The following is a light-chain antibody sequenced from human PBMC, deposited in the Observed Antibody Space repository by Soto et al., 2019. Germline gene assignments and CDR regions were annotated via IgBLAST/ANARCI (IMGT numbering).Light chain of an antibody. CDR3: QQYGSSPRT. J-gene: IGKJ1*01. V-gene: IGKV3-20*01. CDR2: GAS. Sequence: EIVLTQSPGTLSLSPGERATLSCRSSQSVSSSYLAWYQQKPGQAPRLLIYGASSRATGIPDRFSGSGSGTDFTLTISSLEPEDVAVYYCQQYGSSPRTFGQGTKVEIK. CDR1: QSVSSSY.